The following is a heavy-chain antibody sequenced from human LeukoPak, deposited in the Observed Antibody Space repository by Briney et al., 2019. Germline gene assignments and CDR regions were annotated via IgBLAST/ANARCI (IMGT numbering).Heavy chain of an antibody. CDR1: GFTFSDYS. Sequence: PGGSLRLSCAASGFTFSDYSMNWVRQAPGKGVEWGSSISRSSRHCYYAGAVKGRFTISRDNAKNSLYLQMNSLRAEDMAVYFCVRDLMGSGSTTAYLHHWGQGTLVTVSS. J-gene: IGHJ1*01. D-gene: IGHD1-1*01. CDR2: ISRSSRHC. CDR3: VRDLMGSGSTTAYLHH. V-gene: IGHV3-21*01.